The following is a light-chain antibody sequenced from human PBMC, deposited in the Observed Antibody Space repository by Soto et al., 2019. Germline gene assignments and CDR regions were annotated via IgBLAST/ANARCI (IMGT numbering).Light chain of an antibody. J-gene: IGLJ1*01. Sequence: QSALTQPPSASGTPGQRVTFSCSGSSSNIGSNTVNWYQHLPGTAPKLLIYSNDQRPSGVPDRFSGSKSGTSASLAISGLQSEDEADYYCAAWDDSLNGDYVFGTGTKLTVL. V-gene: IGLV1-44*01. CDR2: SND. CDR3: AAWDDSLNGDYV. CDR1: SSNIGSNT.